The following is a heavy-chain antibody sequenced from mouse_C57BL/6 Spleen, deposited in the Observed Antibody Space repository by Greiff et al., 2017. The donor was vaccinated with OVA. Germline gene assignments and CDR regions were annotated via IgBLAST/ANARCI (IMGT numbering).Heavy chain of an antibody. Sequence: VQLPHPGAELVTPGASVKLSCKASGYTFTSYWITWVKQRPGQGLEWIGDIYPGSGSTNYNEKFKSKATLTVDTSSSTAYMQLSSLTSEDSAVYYCAYYYGSSPWFAYWGQGTLVTVSA. D-gene: IGHD1-1*01. V-gene: IGHV1-55*01. CDR3: AYYYGSSPWFAY. CDR2: IYPGSGST. CDR1: GYTFTSYW. J-gene: IGHJ3*01.